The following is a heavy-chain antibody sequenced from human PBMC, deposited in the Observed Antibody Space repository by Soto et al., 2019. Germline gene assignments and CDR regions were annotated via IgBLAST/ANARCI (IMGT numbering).Heavy chain of an antibody. J-gene: IGHJ4*02. CDR2: IYSGGST. V-gene: IGHV3-53*01. CDR3: ARGLGRAYYDTSSYFHLDY. D-gene: IGHD3-22*01. CDR1: GFTVSSNS. Sequence: GSLRLSCAVSGFTVSSNSMTWVRQGPGKGLECVSVIYSGGSTKFADSVKGRFTISRDNSKNTLYLQMNSLRAEDTAVYYGARGLGRAYYDTSSYFHLDYWGQGTLVTVSA.